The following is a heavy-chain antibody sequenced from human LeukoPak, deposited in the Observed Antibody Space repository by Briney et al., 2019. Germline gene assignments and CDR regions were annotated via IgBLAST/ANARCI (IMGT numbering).Heavy chain of an antibody. J-gene: IGHJ4*02. CDR3: ATGVYYFDY. Sequence: PGGSLRLSCAASGFTFSSYWMTWVRQAPGKGLEWVANIREDGGEIYYVDSVKGRFTISRDNSKNSLYLQMYSLRAEDTAVYYCATGVYYFDYWGQGTLVTVSS. CDR2: IREDGGEI. D-gene: IGHD3-10*01. CDR1: GFTFSSYW. V-gene: IGHV3-7*01.